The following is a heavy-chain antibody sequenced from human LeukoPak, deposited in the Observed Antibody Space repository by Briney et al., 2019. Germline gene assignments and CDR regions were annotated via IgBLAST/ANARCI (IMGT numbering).Heavy chain of an antibody. CDR2: ISAYNGNT. D-gene: IGHD6-13*01. Sequence: GASVKVSCKASGYTFTSYGISWVRQAPGQGLEWMGWISAYNGNTNYAQKLQGRVTMTTDTSTSTAYMELRSLRSDDTAVYYCAREEAQSAIAAAGFPYYYYGMDVWGKGTTVTVSS. V-gene: IGHV1-18*04. CDR3: AREEAQSAIAAAGFPYYYYGMDV. J-gene: IGHJ6*04. CDR1: GYTFTSYG.